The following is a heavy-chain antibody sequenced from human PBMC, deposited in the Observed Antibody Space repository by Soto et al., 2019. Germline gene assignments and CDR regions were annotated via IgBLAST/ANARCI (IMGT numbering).Heavy chain of an antibody. V-gene: IGHV4-59*01. D-gene: IGHD3-10*01. CDR2: IYYSGDT. Sequence: QVQLQESGPGLVKPSETLSLTCTVSGDSISRYYWSWIRLSPGKGLEWIGTIYYSGDTNYNPSVKSRVTISVARTKNQFSIKLSSVTAADTAVYYCARDQGGEFLKGSGMDVWGQGTTVTVSS. CDR1: GDSISRYY. J-gene: IGHJ6*02. CDR3: ARDQGGEFLKGSGMDV.